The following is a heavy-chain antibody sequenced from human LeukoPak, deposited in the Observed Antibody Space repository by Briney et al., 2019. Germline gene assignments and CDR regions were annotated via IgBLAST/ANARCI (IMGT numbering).Heavy chain of an antibody. CDR3: ARVFQKQLSDY. CDR2: IIPIFGTA. V-gene: IGHV1-69*06. J-gene: IGHJ4*02. Sequence: SVKVSCKASGGTFSSYAISWVRQAPGQGLEWMGGIIPIFGTANYAQKFQGRVTITADKSTSTAYMELSRLRSDDTAVYYCARVFQKQLSDYWGQGSLVTVSS. CDR1: GGTFSSYA. D-gene: IGHD6-13*01.